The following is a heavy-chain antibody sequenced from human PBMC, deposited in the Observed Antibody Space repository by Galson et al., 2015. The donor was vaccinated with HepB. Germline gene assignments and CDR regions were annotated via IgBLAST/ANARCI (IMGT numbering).Heavy chain of an antibody. J-gene: IGHJ6*03. CDR2: IIPILGIA. CDR1: GGTFSSYA. Sequence: SVKVSCKASGGTFSSYAISWVRQAPGQGLEWMGGIIPILGIANYAQKFQGRVTITADKSTSTAYMELSSLRSEDTAVYYCARDRGGGSCYSCYYYYMDVWGKGTTVTVSS. CDR3: ARDRGGGSCYSCYYYYMDV. D-gene: IGHD2-15*01. V-gene: IGHV1-69*10.